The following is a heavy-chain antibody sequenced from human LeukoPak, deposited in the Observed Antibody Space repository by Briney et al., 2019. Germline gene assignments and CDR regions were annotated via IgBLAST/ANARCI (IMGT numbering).Heavy chain of an antibody. V-gene: IGHV4-59*12. CDR3: ARPRKRYGERAFDI. Sequence: PSETLSLTCTVFGDSISSSYWSWIRQPPGKGLEWIGYIYYSGSTNYNPSLKSRVTISVDTSKNQFSLKLSSVTAADTAVYYCARPRKRYGERAFDIWGQGTMVTVSS. J-gene: IGHJ3*02. CDR1: GDSISSSY. D-gene: IGHD5-18*01. CDR2: IYYSGST.